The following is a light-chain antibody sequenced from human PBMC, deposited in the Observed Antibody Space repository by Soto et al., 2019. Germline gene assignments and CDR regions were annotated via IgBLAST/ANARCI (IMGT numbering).Light chain of an antibody. CDR1: QSVSSN. Sequence: EMVMTQSPATLSVSPGERATLSCRASQSVSSNLAWYQQKPGQAPRLLIYGASTRATGIPARFSGSRSGTEFTLTISSLQSEDFAVYYCQQYNNWTPITFGQGTRLEIK. CDR3: QQYNNWTPIT. CDR2: GAS. J-gene: IGKJ5*01. V-gene: IGKV3-15*01.